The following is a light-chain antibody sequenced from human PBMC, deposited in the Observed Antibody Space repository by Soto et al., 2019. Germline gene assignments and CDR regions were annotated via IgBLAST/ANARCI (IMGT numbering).Light chain of an antibody. CDR1: SSDVGGYNY. Sequence: ALTQPASVSGSPGQSITISCTGTSSDVGGYNYVSWYQQHPGKAPKLMIYEVTNRPSGVSNSSSGSKSDNTASLTISGLQAEDEADYYCTSFTSTSTYVFGTGTKVTVL. J-gene: IGLJ1*01. CDR2: EVT. CDR3: TSFTSTSTYV. V-gene: IGLV2-14*01.